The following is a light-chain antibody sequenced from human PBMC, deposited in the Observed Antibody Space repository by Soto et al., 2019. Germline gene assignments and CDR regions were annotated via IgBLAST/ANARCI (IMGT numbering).Light chain of an antibody. V-gene: IGLV2-14*01. J-gene: IGLJ1*01. Sequence: QSVLTQPASVSGSPGQSITISCTGTNSDVGGYNSVSWYQQHPDKAPKLMIYEVSSRPSGVSGRFSGFKSGNTASLTISGLQSEDEVDYYCSSYTTSSTLVFGTGTKVTVL. CDR1: NSDVGGYNS. CDR3: SSYTTSSTLV. CDR2: EVS.